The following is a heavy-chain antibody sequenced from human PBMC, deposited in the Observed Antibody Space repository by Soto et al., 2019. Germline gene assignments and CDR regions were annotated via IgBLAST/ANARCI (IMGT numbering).Heavy chain of an antibody. CDR2: IYPGDSDT. V-gene: IGHV5-51*01. J-gene: IGHJ5*02. CDR3: ARSAYYGFWSGYPTNWFDP. D-gene: IGHD3-3*01. CDR1: GYSFTSYW. Sequence: PGESLKISCKGSGYSFTSYWIGWVRQMPGKGLEWMGIIYPGDSDTRYSPSFQGQVTISADKSISTAYLQWGSLKASDTAMYYCARSAYYGFWSGYPTNWFDPWGQGTLVSVSS.